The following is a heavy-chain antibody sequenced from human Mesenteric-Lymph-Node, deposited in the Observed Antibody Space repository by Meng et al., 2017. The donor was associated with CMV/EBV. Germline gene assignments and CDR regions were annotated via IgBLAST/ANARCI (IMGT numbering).Heavy chain of an antibody. CDR2: ISSNGEST. J-gene: IGHJ6*02. CDR3: ATSGSYYVLHLYYAMDV. Sequence: GESLKISCAASGLTFNNHAFHWVRQAPGKGLEYVSGISSNGESTYYADSVKGRVTISRDSSKNTVYLQMGSLRAEDMAVYFCATSGSYYVLHLYYAMDVWGQGTTVTVSS. V-gene: IGHV3-64*02. CDR1: GLTFNNHA. D-gene: IGHD3-16*01.